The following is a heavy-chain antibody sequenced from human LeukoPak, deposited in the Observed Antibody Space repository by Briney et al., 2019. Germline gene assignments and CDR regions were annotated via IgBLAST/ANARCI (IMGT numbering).Heavy chain of an antibody. CDR2: ISGSGGST. J-gene: IGHJ4*02. CDR3: AILSMAVAQTGDY. D-gene: IGHD6-19*01. Sequence: GGSLRLSCAASGFTFSSYAMSWVRQAPGKGLEWVSSISGSGGSTYDADSVTGRFTISRDISKSTLYLQMNSLRAEDTAVYYCAILSMAVAQTGDYWGQGTLVTVSS. V-gene: IGHV3-23*01. CDR1: GFTFSSYA.